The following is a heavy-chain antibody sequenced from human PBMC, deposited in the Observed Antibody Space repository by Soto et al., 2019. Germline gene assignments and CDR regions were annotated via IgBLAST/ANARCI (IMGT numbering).Heavy chain of an antibody. J-gene: IGHJ4*02. Sequence: HVQLQQWGAGLLKPSETLSLTCAVYGGSFSGYYWSWIRQPPGKGLEWIGEINHSGSTNYNPSLKSRVTISVDTSKNQFSLKLSSVTAADTAVYYCARDGTTVTKFDYWGQGTLVTVSS. CDR3: ARDGTTVTKFDY. CDR2: INHSGST. V-gene: IGHV4-34*01. D-gene: IGHD4-17*01. CDR1: GGSFSGYY.